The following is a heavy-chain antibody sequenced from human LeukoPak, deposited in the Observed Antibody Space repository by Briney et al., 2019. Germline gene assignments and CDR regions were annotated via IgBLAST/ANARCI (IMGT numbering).Heavy chain of an antibody. Sequence: GGSLRLSCAASGFTFSSYNMNWVRQAPGRGLEWVSSISTSSSYIYYADSVKGRFTISRDNAKKSLYLQMNTLRAEDTAVYYCARSSGNIAAAGSYLLLWGQGTLVTVSS. CDR3: ARSSGNIAAAGSYLLL. J-gene: IGHJ4*02. CDR2: ISTSSSYI. V-gene: IGHV3-21*01. D-gene: IGHD6-13*01. CDR1: GFTFSSYN.